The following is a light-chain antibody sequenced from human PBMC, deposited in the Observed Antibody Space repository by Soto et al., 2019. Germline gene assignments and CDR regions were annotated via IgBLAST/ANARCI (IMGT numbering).Light chain of an antibody. Sequence: HSAMPQPASVSGSPGQSITISCTGTSSDVGGYNYVSWHQLHPGKAPKLMVYEVSNRPSGVSNRFSGSKSGNTASLAISGLQAEDEADYYCSSYTSSSTYVFGTGTKGTVL. J-gene: IGLJ1*01. V-gene: IGLV2-14*01. CDR2: EVS. CDR1: SSDVGGYNY. CDR3: SSYTSSSTYV.